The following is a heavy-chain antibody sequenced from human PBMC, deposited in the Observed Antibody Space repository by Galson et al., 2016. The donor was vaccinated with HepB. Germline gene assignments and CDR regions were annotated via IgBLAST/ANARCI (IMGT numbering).Heavy chain of an antibody. V-gene: IGHV4-4*02. J-gene: IGHJ3*02. CDR2: IYHSGDT. CDR1: GDSIGSDTNW. CDR3: ARVCTGGTCKFARRDAFDI. D-gene: IGHD2-8*02. Sequence: SETLSLTCAVSGDSIGSDTNWWSWVRQPPGKGLEWIGEIYHSGDTNYNPSLKSRVTMSVDTSKSQFSLRLSSVTAADTALYFCARVCTGGTCKFARRDAFDIWGQGTMVTVSS.